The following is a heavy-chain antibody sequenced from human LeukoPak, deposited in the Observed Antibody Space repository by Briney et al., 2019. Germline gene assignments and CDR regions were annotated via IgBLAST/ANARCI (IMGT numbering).Heavy chain of an antibody. J-gene: IGHJ5*02. CDR2: ISYDGNNE. CDR1: GFTFSTYA. CDR3: ARDAPYRVDWFDP. Sequence: GGSLRLSCAASGFTFSTYAMHWVRQAPGKGLEWVAVISYDGNNEYYADSVKGRFTISRDKSKNTLYLQMNSLRTEDTAVYYCARDAPYRVDWFDPWGQGTLVTVSS. V-gene: IGHV3-30*04. D-gene: IGHD3-3*01.